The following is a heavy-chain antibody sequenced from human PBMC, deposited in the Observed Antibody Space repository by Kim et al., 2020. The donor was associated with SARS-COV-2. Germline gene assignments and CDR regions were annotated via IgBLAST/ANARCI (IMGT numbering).Heavy chain of an antibody. CDR2: ISYDGSNK. V-gene: IGHV3-30*04. CDR1: GFTFSSYA. CDR3: ASDRSGYDCYFDY. Sequence: GGSLRLSCAASGFTFSSYAMHWVRQAPGKGLEWVAVISYDGSNKYYADSVKGRFTISRDNSKNTLYLQMNSLRAEDTAVYYCASDRSGYDCYFDYWGQGTLVTVSS. J-gene: IGHJ4*02. D-gene: IGHD5-12*01.